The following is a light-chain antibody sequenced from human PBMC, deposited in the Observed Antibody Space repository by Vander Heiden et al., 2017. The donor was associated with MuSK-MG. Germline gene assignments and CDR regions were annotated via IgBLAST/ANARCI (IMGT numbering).Light chain of an antibody. J-gene: IGKJ1*01. CDR3: QQDNSYWT. V-gene: IGKV1-5*01. Sequence: DIQMTQSPSTLSASVGDRVTITCRASQSISSWLAWYQQKPGKARKLLIYDASSVESGVPSRFSGSGSGNEFTLTISILQPDDFATYYCQQDNSYWTFGQGTKVEIK. CDR1: QSISSW. CDR2: DAS.